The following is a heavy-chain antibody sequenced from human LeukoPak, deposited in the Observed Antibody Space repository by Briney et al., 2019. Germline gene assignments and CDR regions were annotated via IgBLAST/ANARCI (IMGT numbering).Heavy chain of an antibody. J-gene: IGHJ4*02. CDR2: ISGSGVST. D-gene: IGHD2-2*01. CDR3: SKWKAIVLVPAARSPIDY. CDR1: GFTFSSYG. Sequence: PGRSLRLSRAASGFTFSSYGMSWVRQAPGKGLEWVSAISGSGVSTYYADSVKGRFIISRDTSKNTLYLQMNSLRAEDTAVYYCSKWKAIVLVPAARSPIDYWGQGTLVTVSS. V-gene: IGHV3-23*01.